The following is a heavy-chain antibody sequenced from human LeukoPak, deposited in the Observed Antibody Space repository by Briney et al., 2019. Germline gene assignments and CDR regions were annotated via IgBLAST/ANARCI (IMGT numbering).Heavy chain of an antibody. CDR3: ARDSHDYSGAFDY. CDR1: GFTVRSNY. Sequence: GGSLRLSCAASGFTVRSNYMSWVRQAPGKGLEWVSVIYSGGSTFYADSVKGRFTISRDSSKNTLCLQMNSLRAEDTAVYYCARDSHDYSGAFDYWGQGTLVTVSS. D-gene: IGHD4-11*01. V-gene: IGHV3-53*01. J-gene: IGHJ4*02. CDR2: IYSGGST.